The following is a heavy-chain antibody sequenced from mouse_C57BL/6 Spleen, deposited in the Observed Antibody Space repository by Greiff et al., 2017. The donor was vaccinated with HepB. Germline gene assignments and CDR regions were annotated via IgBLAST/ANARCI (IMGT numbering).Heavy chain of an antibody. D-gene: IGHD4-1*01. CDR2: IWRGGST. CDR1: GFSLTSYG. J-gene: IGHJ1*03. CDR3: ASLTGDWYFDV. Sequence: VQVVESGPGLVQPSQSLSITCTVSGFSLTSYGVHWVRQSPGKGLEWLGVIWRGGSTDYNAAFMSRLSITKDNSKSQVFFKMNSLQAADTAISDWASLTGDWYFDVWGTGTTVTVSS. V-gene: IGHV2-5*01.